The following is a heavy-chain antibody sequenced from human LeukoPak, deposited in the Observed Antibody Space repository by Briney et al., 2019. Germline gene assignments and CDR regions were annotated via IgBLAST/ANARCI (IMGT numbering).Heavy chain of an antibody. J-gene: IGHJ4*02. CDR1: GASIRSGDHY. D-gene: IGHD3-22*01. CDR2: IYFSGSR. V-gene: IGHV4-30-4*08. Sequence: SETLSLTCTVSGASIRSGDHYWSWLRQSPGKGLEWIGYIYFSGSRSSNPSLRSRLTISVDTSKNQFSLKLSSVTAADTAIYYCARGGGGYTLYSFDYWGQGALVTVSS. CDR3: ARGGGGYTLYSFDY.